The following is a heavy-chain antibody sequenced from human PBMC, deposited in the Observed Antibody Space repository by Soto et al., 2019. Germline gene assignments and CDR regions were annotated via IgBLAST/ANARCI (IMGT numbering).Heavy chain of an antibody. Sequence: GGSLRLSCAASGFTFSSYAMSWVRQAPGKGLEWVSAISGSGGSTYYADSVKGRFTISRDNSKNTLYLQMNSLRAEDTAVYYCAKRGGDERRIQLWLNYYYGMDVWDQGTTVTVSS. V-gene: IGHV3-23*01. CDR3: AKRGGDERRIQLWLNYYYGMDV. CDR2: ISGSGGST. D-gene: IGHD5-18*01. J-gene: IGHJ6*02. CDR1: GFTFSSYA.